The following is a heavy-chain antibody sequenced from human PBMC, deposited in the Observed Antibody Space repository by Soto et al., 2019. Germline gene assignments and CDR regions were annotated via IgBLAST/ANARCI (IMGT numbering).Heavy chain of an antibody. V-gene: IGHV1-69*13. CDR3: ATGSFTSTGGRIGYHYNAMDV. Sequence: SVKVSCKSSGGTFSSHSINWVRQVPGQGLEWMGGIIPIFGPANFAKKFQGRVTITADESTTTAYMELSSLTSEDTAVYYCATGSFTSTGGRIGYHYNAMDVWGQGTTVTVSS. CDR2: IIPIFGPA. J-gene: IGHJ6*02. CDR1: GGTFSSHS. D-gene: IGHD1-1*01.